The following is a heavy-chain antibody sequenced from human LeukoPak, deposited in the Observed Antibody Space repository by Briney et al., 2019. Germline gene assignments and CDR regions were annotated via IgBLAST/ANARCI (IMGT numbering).Heavy chain of an antibody. V-gene: IGHV3-30*03. D-gene: IGHD1-14*01. J-gene: IGHJ5*02. CDR2: ISYDGSNK. CDR3: ATITVP. Sequence: PGGSLRLSCAASGFTFSSYGMHWVRQAPGKGLEWVAVISYDGSNKYYADSVKGRFTISRDNSKNTLYLQMNSLRAEDTAVYYCATITVPWGQGTLVTVSS. CDR1: GFTFSSYG.